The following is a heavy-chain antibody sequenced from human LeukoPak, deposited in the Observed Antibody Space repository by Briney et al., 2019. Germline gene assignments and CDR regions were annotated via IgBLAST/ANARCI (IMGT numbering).Heavy chain of an antibody. CDR1: GGSISSYY. Sequence: NPSETLSLTCTVSGGSISSYYWSWLRQPPGKGLEWIGYIYYSGSTNYNPSLKSRVTISVDTSKNQFSLKLSSVTAADTAVYYCARYYGGQRYFDWLLSPIDAFDIWGQGTMVTVSS. CDR3: ARYYGGQRYFDWLLSPIDAFDI. D-gene: IGHD3-9*01. V-gene: IGHV4-59*12. CDR2: IYYSGST. J-gene: IGHJ3*02.